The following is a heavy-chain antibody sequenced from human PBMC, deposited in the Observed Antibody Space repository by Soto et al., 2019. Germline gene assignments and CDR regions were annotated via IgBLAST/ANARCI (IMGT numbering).Heavy chain of an antibody. CDR2: IHHSGSA. J-gene: IGHJ5*02. V-gene: IGHV4-4*02. D-gene: IGHD3-16*01. CDR3: TRADLLRAA. CDR1: GVSIISSTW. Sequence: QVQLQESGPGLVKPSGTLSLTCNVSGVSIISSTWWTWVRQSPGRGLEWLGEIHHSGSANYNPSSKSGVTMSVDKSKNQFSLTLSPVTAADTAVYYCTRADLLRAAWGQGILVTVSS.